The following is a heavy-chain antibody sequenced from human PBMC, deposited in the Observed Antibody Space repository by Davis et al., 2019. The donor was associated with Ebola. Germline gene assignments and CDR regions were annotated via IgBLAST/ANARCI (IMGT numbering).Heavy chain of an antibody. V-gene: IGHV1-18*01. J-gene: IGHJ4*02. Sequence: ASVKVSCKASGYIFTNYGFTWVRQVPGQGLEWMGWISPYNGYTKYAQKFQGRVTMTTDTSTSTVYMELRSLRSDDTAIYYCARDRGKGPGTTLIDYWGQGTLVTVSS. CDR2: ISPYNGYT. CDR3: ARDRGKGPGTTLIDY. CDR1: GYIFTNYG. D-gene: IGHD3-10*01.